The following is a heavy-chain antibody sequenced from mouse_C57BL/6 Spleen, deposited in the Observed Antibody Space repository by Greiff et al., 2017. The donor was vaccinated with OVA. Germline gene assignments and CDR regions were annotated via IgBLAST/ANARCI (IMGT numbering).Heavy chain of an antibody. CDR3: ARGTYHGKGCAF. Sequence: QVQLLQSGAELVKPGASVKLSCTASGFTFTTYPISWVKQTHGKSLEWIGTFHPYNDDTKYNEKFKGKVTLTVENSYNTVYLELSRLTTDDSAVYDCARGTYHGKGCAFWGQGTLVTVSA. D-gene: IGHD2-10*01. CDR2: FHPYNDDT. V-gene: IGHV1-47*01. J-gene: IGHJ3*01. CDR1: GFTFTTYP.